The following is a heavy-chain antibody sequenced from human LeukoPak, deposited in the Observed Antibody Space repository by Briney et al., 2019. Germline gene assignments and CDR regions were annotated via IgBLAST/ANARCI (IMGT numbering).Heavy chain of an antibody. CDR3: ARRSRANYYYYGMDV. J-gene: IGHJ6*02. V-gene: IGHV3-9*01. CDR2: ISWNSGSI. Sequence: GGSLRLSCAASGFTFDDYAMPWVRQAPGKGLEWVSGISWNSGSIGYADSVKGRFTISRDNAKNSLYLQMNSLRAEDTAVYYCARRSRANYYYYGMDVWGQGTTVTVSS. CDR1: GFTFDDYA. D-gene: IGHD6-6*01.